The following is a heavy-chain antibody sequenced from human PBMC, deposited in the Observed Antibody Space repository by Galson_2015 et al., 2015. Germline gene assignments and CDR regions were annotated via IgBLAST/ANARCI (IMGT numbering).Heavy chain of an antibody. CDR2: IYTSGDGT. Sequence: SVKVSCKASGYTFTNYYMHWVRQAPGQGLEWMGIIYTSGDGTNYSQNFQGRVTMTRDTSTSTVYMELSSLRSEDTAVYYCARDRYYYYCAMDVWGQGTTVTVSS. J-gene: IGHJ6*02. CDR3: ARDRYYYYCAMDV. V-gene: IGHV1-46*01. CDR1: GYTFTNYY.